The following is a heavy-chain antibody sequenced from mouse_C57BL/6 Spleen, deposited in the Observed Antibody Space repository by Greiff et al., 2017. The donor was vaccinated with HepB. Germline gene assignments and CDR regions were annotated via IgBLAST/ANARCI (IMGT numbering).Heavy chain of an antibody. CDR3: ARYPYYYGSSYVGWYFDV. J-gene: IGHJ1*03. Sequence: EVQLQQSGPELVKPGASVKIPCKASGYTFTDYNMDWVKQSHGKSLEWIGDINPNNGGTIYNQKFKGKATLTVDKSSSTAYMELRSLTSEDTAVYYCARYPYYYGSSYVGWYFDVWGTGTTVTVSS. V-gene: IGHV1-18*01. CDR1: GYTFTDYN. D-gene: IGHD1-1*01. CDR2: INPNNGGT.